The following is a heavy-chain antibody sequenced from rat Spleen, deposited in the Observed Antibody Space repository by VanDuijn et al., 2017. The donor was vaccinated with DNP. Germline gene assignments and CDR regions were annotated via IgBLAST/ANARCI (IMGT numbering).Heavy chain of an antibody. Sequence: EVHLVETGGGLVQPGRSLKLSCVASGFTFSSYWMYWIRQAPGKGLEWVASINTDGGSSYYPDSVKGRFIISRDNARNTLYLQMNSLRSEDTATYYCARGSGTYYWYFDFWGPGTMVTVSS. CDR1: GFTFSSYW. V-gene: IGHV5-58*01. CDR2: INTDGGSS. CDR3: ARGSGTYYWYFDF. D-gene: IGHD4-4*01. J-gene: IGHJ1*01.